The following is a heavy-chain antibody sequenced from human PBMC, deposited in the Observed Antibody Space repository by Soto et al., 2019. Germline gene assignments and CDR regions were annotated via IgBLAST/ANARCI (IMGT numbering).Heavy chain of an antibody. CDR2: IYYSGST. D-gene: IGHD2-2*01. CDR3: ARQRYHDGGWWFDP. V-gene: IGHV4-59*08. CDR1: GGSITNYY. J-gene: IGHJ5*02. Sequence: SETLSLTCTVSGGSITNYYWSCIRQPPGKGLEWIGYIYYSGSTNYNPSLKSRVTISVDTSKNQFSLKLSSVTAADTAVYYCARQRYHDGGWWFDPCGQGTLVTVSS.